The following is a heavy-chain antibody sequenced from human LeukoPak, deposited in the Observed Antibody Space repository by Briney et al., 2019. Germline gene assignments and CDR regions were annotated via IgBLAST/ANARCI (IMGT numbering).Heavy chain of an antibody. CDR2: INHSGST. CDR3: ARGRPVLRYFDWTINV. CDR1: GGSFSGYY. V-gene: IGHV4-34*01. Sequence: SETLSLTCAVYGGSFSGYYWSWIRQPPGKGLEWSGEINHSGSTNYNPSLKSRVTISVDTSKNQFSLKLSSVTAADTAVYYCARGRPVLRYFDWTINVWGQGTLVTVSS. D-gene: IGHD3-9*01. J-gene: IGHJ4*02.